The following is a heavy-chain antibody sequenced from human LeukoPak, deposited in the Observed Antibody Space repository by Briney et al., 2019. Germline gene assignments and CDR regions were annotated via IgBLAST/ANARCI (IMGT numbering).Heavy chain of an antibody. Sequence: SETLSLTCTVSGGSISSGGYYWSWIRQHPGKGLEWIGYIYYSGSTHCNPSLKSRVTISVDTSKNQFSLKLSSVTAADTAVYYCARDMTDWWFDPWGQGTLVTVSS. CDR1: GGSISSGGYY. CDR3: ARDMTDWWFDP. J-gene: IGHJ5*02. CDR2: IYYSGST. V-gene: IGHV4-31*03. D-gene: IGHD3-9*01.